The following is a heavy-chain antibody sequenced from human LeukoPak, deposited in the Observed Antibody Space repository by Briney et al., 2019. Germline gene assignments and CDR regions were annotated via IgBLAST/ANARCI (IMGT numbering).Heavy chain of an antibody. Sequence: SETLSLTCPVSGGSISSYYWSWIRQPPGKGLELIGYIYYSGSTNYNPSLKSRVTISVDTSKNQFSLKLSSVTAADTAVYYCAREYSSGWYGSWGQGTLVTVSS. D-gene: IGHD6-19*01. V-gene: IGHV4-59*01. CDR2: IYYSGST. J-gene: IGHJ4*02. CDR3: AREYSSGWYGS. CDR1: GGSISSYY.